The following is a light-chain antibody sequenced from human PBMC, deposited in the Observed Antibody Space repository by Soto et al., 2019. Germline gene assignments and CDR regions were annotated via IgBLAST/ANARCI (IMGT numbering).Light chain of an antibody. J-gene: IGKJ2*01. CDR1: QSVSNNY. CDR3: QQYGSSPPHT. V-gene: IGKV3-20*01. Sequence: EVVLMQSPGTLSLSPGERATVSCRASQSVSNNYVAWYQQKPGQAPRLLIFGSSDRATGIPDRFSGSGSGTDFTLTISRLEPEDFAVYFCQQYGSSPPHTFGQGTNLEIK. CDR2: GSS.